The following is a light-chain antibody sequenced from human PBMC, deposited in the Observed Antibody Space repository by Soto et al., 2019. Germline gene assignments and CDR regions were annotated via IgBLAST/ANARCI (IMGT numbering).Light chain of an antibody. Sequence: DLQMTQSPSSLSASVGDRVTITCRASQGIRNDLGWYQQRQGKAPKRLIYAASSLKSGVPSRFRGSKSATEVNQKISSRQPGAFATYYSLQHNSYPRTFGQGTKVEIK. CDR2: AAS. J-gene: IGKJ1*01. CDR1: QGIRND. CDR3: LQHNSYPRT. V-gene: IGKV1-17*01.